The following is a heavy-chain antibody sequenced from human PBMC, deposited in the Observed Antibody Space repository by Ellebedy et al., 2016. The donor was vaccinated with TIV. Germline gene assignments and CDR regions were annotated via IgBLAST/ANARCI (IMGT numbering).Heavy chain of an antibody. V-gene: IGHV3-23*01. Sequence: GESLKISCAASGFTFRNYAMSWVRQAPGKGLEWVSVISYSASNTYYADSVKGRFTISRDNSKDTLYLQMNSLRAEDTALYYCVKGYEALYGGPEYWGQGTVVTVSP. CDR3: VKGYEALYGGPEY. D-gene: IGHD4-23*01. CDR2: ISYSASNT. J-gene: IGHJ4*02. CDR1: GFTFRNYA.